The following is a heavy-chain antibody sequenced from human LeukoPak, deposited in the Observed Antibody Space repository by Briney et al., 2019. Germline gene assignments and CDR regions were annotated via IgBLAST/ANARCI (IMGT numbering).Heavy chain of an antibody. CDR2: IIPILGIA. Sequence: SVKVSCKASGGTFSSYAISWVRQAPGQGLEWMGRIIPILGIANYAQKFQGRVTITADKSTSTAYMELSSLRSEDTAVYYCARGWERWLQFLGYWGQGTLVTVSS. CDR3: ARGWERWLQFLGY. J-gene: IGHJ4*02. D-gene: IGHD5-24*01. V-gene: IGHV1-69*04. CDR1: GGTFSSYA.